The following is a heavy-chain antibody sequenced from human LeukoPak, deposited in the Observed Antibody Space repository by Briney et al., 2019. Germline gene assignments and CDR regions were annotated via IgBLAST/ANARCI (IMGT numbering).Heavy chain of an antibody. CDR2: IGADTTST. Sequence: RGSLRLSCAASGFAFDDYAMYWVRQAPGKGLEWVSLIGADTTSTYHAASVRGRFTISRDNSKSSLYLQMNGLRTEDTALYYCAKPGSTGYGYFDYWGQGTLVTVSS. CDR3: AKPGSTGYGYFDY. V-gene: IGHV3-43*02. J-gene: IGHJ4*02. D-gene: IGHD5-12*01. CDR1: GFAFDDYA.